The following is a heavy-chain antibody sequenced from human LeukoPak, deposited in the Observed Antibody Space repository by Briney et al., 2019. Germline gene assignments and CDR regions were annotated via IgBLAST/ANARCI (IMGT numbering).Heavy chain of an antibody. J-gene: IGHJ4*02. CDR1: GGSISSYY. CDR2: IYTSGST. V-gene: IGHV4-4*07. CDR3: ARVGVLGATRYFDY. Sequence: SETLSLTCTVSGGSISSYYWSWIRQPAGKGLEWIGRIYTSGSTNYNPSLKSRVTISVDTSNNQFSLKLSSVTAADTAVYYCARVGVLGATRYFDYWGQGTLVTVSS. D-gene: IGHD1-26*01.